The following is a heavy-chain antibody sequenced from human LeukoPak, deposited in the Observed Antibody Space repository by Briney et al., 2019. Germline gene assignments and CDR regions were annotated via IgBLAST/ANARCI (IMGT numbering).Heavy chain of an antibody. V-gene: IGHV1-3*03. CDR2: INDGDGNT. Sequence: ASVKVSCKASGYTFTSYAVHWVRRASGQSLEWMGYINDGDGNTKYSQEFQGRVTITADKSTSTAYMELSSLRSEDTAVYYCATTGRGRTTGTTDYWGQGTLVTVSS. D-gene: IGHD1-1*01. CDR3: ATTGRGRTTGTTDY. CDR1: GYTFTSYA. J-gene: IGHJ4*02.